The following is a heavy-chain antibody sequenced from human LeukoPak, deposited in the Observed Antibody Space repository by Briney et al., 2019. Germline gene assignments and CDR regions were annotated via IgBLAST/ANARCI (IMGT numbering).Heavy chain of an antibody. CDR1: GGSISSYY. CDR2: IYYSGST. V-gene: IGHV4-59*01. D-gene: IGHD3-3*01. CDR3: ARVPYYDFWSGHFDY. J-gene: IGHJ4*02. Sequence: PSETLSLTCTVSGGSISSYYWSWIRQPPGKGLEWIGYIYYSGSTNYNPSLKSRVTISVDTSKNQFSLKLSSVTAADTAVYYCARVPYYDFWSGHFDYWGQGTLVTVSS.